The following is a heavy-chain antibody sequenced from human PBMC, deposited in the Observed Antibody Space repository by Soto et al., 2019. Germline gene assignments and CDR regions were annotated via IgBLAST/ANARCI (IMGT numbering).Heavy chain of an antibody. J-gene: IGHJ4*02. V-gene: IGHV4-39*01. Sequence: QLQMQEPGPGLVKPSETLSLTCTVSDGSISTSSYYWGWIRQSPGKGLEWIGTIFYTGRTYYNPSLASRVALSADTPKHQVYLHLTSAPAADTAVYYCTRPHPHPYDSSSYFDYWGQGTLVTVSS. CDR3: TRPHPHPYDSSSYFDY. CDR1: DGSISTSSYY. CDR2: IFYTGRT. D-gene: IGHD3-22*01.